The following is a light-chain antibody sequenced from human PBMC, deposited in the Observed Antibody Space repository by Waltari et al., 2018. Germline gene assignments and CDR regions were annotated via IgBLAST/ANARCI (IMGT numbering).Light chain of an antibody. Sequence: QSDLTQPASVSGSPGQSITISCIGTSSDPENYNLVSWFQQHPGKAPKLLIFEASERPSGVSIRFSGSKSGNTASLTISGLQAEDEANYYCCAYAASSTFVVFGGGTKLTVL. CDR3: CAYAASSTFVV. CDR2: EAS. CDR1: SSDPENYNL. J-gene: IGLJ2*01. V-gene: IGLV2-23*01.